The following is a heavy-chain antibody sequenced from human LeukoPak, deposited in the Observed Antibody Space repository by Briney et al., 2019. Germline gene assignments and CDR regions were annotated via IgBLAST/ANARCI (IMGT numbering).Heavy chain of an antibody. Sequence: PSETLSLTCTVSGGSISSSSYYWSWIRQPPGKGLEWIGYIYYSGCTNYNPSLKSRVTISVDTSKNQFSLKLSSVTAADTAVYYCARHFVSGSQTRDAFDIWGQGTMVTVSS. CDR2: IYYSGCT. J-gene: IGHJ3*02. CDR1: GGSISSSSYY. V-gene: IGHV4-61*05. CDR3: ARHFVSGSQTRDAFDI. D-gene: IGHD3-10*01.